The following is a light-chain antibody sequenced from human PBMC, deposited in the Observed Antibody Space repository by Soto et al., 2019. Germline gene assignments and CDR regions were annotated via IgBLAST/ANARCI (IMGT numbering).Light chain of an antibody. V-gene: IGKV3-15*01. CDR2: GAS. CDR3: QQYNNWPFT. CDR1: QSVSSN. J-gene: IGKJ5*01. Sequence: EIVLTQSPGTLSLSPGERATLSCRASQSVSSNLAWYQQKPGQAPRLLIYGASTRATGIPARFSGSGSGTEFTLTISSLQSEDFAVYYCQQYNNWPFTFGQGTQVEIK.